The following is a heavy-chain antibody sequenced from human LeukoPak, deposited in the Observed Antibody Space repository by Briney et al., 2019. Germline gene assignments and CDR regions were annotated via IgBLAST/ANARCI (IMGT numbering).Heavy chain of an antibody. CDR2: ISGSGGST. V-gene: IGHV3-23*01. CDR1: GFTFSSYA. J-gene: IGHJ4*02. Sequence: GGSLRLSCAASGFTFSSYAMSWVRQAPGKGLEWVSAISGSGGSTYYADSVKGRFTISRDNSKNTLYLQMNSLRAEDTAVYYCAKDWGVDTAMVAYFDYWGQGTLVTVSS. CDR3: AKDWGVDTAMVAYFDY. D-gene: IGHD5-18*01.